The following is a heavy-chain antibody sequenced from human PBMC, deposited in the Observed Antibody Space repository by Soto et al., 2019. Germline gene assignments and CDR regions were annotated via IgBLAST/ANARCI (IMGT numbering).Heavy chain of an antibody. CDR3: ARDRSSGWFDP. Sequence: EVQLVESGGGLVQPGGSLRLSCAASGFTFSSYSMNWVRQAPVKGLEWVSYISSSSSTIYYADSVKGRFTISRDNAKNSLYLQMNSLRAEDTAVYYCARDRSSGWFDPWGQGTLVTVSS. CDR2: ISSSSSTI. CDR1: GFTFSSYS. D-gene: IGHD6-19*01. J-gene: IGHJ5*02. V-gene: IGHV3-48*01.